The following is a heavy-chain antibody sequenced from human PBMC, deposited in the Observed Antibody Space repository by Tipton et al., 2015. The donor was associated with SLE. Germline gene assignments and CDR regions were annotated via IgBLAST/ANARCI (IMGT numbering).Heavy chain of an antibody. CDR1: GGSISSYY. CDR3: ARETEYDYVWGSYPDI. Sequence: TLSLTCTVSGGSISSYYWSWIRQPPGKGLEWIGYIYYSGSTNYNPSLKSRVTISVDTSKNQFSLKLSSVTAADTAVYYCARETEYDYVWGSYPDIWGQGTMVTDSS. D-gene: IGHD3-16*01. V-gene: IGHV4-59*01. J-gene: IGHJ3*02. CDR2: IYYSGST.